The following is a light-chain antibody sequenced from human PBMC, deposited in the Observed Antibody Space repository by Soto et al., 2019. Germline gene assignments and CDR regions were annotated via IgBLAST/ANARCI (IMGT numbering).Light chain of an antibody. CDR3: QQYGSSQFT. CDR2: GAS. Sequence: EIVLTQSPGTLSVSLGERATLSCRASQSVSIHLAWYQQKPGQAPRLLIYGASSRATGIPDRFSGSGSGTDFTLTISRLEPEDFAVYYCQQYGSSQFTFGPGTKVDIK. CDR1: QSVSIH. V-gene: IGKV3-20*01. J-gene: IGKJ3*01.